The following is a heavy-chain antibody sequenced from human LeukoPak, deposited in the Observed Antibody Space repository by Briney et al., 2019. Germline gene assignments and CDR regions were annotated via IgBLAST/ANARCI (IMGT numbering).Heavy chain of an antibody. CDR2: INPNSGGT. J-gene: IGHJ5*02. Sequence: VASVKVSCKASGYTFTGYYMHWVRQAPGQGLEWMGWINPNSGGTNYAQKLQGRVTMTTDTSTSTAYMELRSLRSDDTAVYYCARVVSDILTGPLTNWFDPWGQGTLVTVSS. CDR1: GYTFTGYY. D-gene: IGHD3-9*01. CDR3: ARVVSDILTGPLTNWFDP. V-gene: IGHV1-2*02.